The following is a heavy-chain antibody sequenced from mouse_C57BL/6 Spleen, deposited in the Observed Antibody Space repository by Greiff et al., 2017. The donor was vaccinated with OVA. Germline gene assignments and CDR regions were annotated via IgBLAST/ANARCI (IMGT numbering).Heavy chain of an antibody. CDR3: ARHGGYDGIWAY. J-gene: IGHJ3*01. CDR1: GFTFSSYG. Sequence: EVQRVESGGDLVKPGGSLKLSCAASGFTFSSYGMSWVRQTPDKRLEWVATISSGGSYTYYPDSVKGRFTISRDNAKNTLYLQMSSLKSEDTAMYYCARHGGYDGIWAYWGQGTLVTVSA. CDR2: ISSGGSYT. D-gene: IGHD2-2*01. V-gene: IGHV5-6*01.